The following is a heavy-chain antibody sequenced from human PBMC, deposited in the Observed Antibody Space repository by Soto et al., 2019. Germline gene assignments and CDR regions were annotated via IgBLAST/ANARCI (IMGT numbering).Heavy chain of an antibody. CDR3: VRGTSGGNGVDV. Sequence: EVQLVESGGGLVQPGGSLRLSCVASGFTFSAYFMHWVRQAPGKGLVWVSQTNPDGSFTNYADSVKGRFTISRDSAKNTLCLQMNSVRDEDTGVYYCVRGTSGGNGVDVWGQGTTVIVSS. CDR1: GFTFSAYF. J-gene: IGHJ6*02. V-gene: IGHV3-74*01. CDR2: TNPDGSFT. D-gene: IGHD2-8*01.